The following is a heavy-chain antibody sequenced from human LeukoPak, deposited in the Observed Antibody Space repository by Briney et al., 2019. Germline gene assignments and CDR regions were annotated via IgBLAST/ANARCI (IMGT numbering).Heavy chain of an antibody. J-gene: IGHJ6*03. CDR3: AREGGLARLTYYYYYMYV. Sequence: GRSLRLSCAASGFTFSSYAMHWVRQAPGKGLEWVAVISYDGSNKYYADSVKGRFTISRDNSKNTLYLQMDSLRAEDTAVYYCAREGGLARLTYYYYYMYVWGKGTTVTVSS. V-gene: IGHV3-30-3*01. CDR1: GFTFSSYA. D-gene: IGHD6-6*01. CDR2: ISYDGSNK.